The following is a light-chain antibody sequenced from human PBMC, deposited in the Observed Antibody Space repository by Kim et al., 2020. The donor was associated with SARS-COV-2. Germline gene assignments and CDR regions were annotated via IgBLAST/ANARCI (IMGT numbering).Light chain of an antibody. J-gene: IGLJ2*01. CDR1: SLRMDY. V-gene: IGLV3-19*01. CDR2: GKD. CDR3: NSRDTSGYRVV. Sequence: SSELTQDPAVSVALGQTVRITCQGDSLRMDYASWYQQKPGQAPLLVIYGKDNRPSGIPDRFSGSNSGNTASLTITGAQAEDEADYYCNSRDTSGYRVVFG.